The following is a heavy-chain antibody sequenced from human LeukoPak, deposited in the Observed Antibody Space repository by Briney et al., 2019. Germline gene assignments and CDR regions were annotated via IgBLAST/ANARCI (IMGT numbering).Heavy chain of an antibody. CDR2: IYYSGST. D-gene: IGHD2-2*01. V-gene: IGHV4-59*01. Sequence: SETLSLTCTVSGGSISSYYWSWIRQPAGKGLEWIGYIYYSGSTNYNPSLKSRVTISVDTSKNQFSLKLSSVTAADTAVYYCARGDYCSSTSCYYFDYWGQGTLVTVSS. CDR1: GGSISSYY. CDR3: ARGDYCSSTSCYYFDY. J-gene: IGHJ4*02.